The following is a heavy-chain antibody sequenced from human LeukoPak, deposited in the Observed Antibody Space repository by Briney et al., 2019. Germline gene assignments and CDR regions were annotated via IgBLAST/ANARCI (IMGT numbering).Heavy chain of an antibody. V-gene: IGHV4-30-4*01. CDR2: IYYSGST. Sequence: PSETLSLTCTVSGGSISSYYWSWIRQPPGKGLEWIGYIYYSGSTYYNPSLKSRVTISVDTSKNQFSLKLSSVTAADTAVYYCAREMDDSSGYYYSALGYWGQGTLVTVSS. J-gene: IGHJ4*02. CDR1: GGSISSYY. CDR3: AREMDDSSGYYYSALGY. D-gene: IGHD3-22*01.